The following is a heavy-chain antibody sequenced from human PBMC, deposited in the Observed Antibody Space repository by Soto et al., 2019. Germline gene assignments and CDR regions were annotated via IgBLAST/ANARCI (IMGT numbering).Heavy chain of an antibody. Sequence: GASLKVSCKASGYTFTSYGISWVRQAPGQGLEWMGWISAYNGNTNYAQKLQGRVTMTTDTSTSTAYMELRSLRSDDTAVYYCARVRIAAHYYSSGMDVRGQGNTVTFYS. CDR3: ARVRIAAHYYSSGMDV. V-gene: IGHV1-18*01. CDR1: GYTFTSYG. D-gene: IGHD6-6*01. CDR2: ISAYNGNT. J-gene: IGHJ6*02.